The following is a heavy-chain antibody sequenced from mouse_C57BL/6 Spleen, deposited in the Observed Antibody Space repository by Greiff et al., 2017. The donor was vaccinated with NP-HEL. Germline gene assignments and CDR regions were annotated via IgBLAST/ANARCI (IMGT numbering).Heavy chain of an antibody. CDR3: ARKGPYYYGSSLYFDY. Sequence: QVQLQQPGAELVKPGASVKMSCKASGYTFTSYWITWVKQRPGQGLEWIGDIYPGSGSTNYNEKFKSKATLTVDTSSSTAYMQLSSLTSEDSAVYYCARKGPYYYGSSLYFDYWGQGTTLTVSS. V-gene: IGHV1-55*01. CDR1: GYTFTSYW. D-gene: IGHD1-1*01. J-gene: IGHJ2*01. CDR2: IYPGSGST.